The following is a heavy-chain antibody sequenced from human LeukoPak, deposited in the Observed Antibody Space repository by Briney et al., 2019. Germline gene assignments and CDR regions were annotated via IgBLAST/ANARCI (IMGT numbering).Heavy chain of an antibody. CDR3: ARDGGPNTSFDY. Sequence: SVKVSCKASGGTFSSYAISWVRQAPGQGLEWMGRIIPILGIANYAQKFQGRVTMTRDTSISTAYMELSRLRSDDTAVYYCARDGGPNTSFDYWGQGTLVTVSS. V-gene: IGHV1-69*04. D-gene: IGHD3-16*01. CDR1: GGTFSSYA. CDR2: IIPILGIA. J-gene: IGHJ4*02.